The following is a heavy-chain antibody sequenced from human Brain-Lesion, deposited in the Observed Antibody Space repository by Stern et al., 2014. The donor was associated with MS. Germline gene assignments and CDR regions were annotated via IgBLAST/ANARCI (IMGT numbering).Heavy chain of an antibody. CDR2: IFNSGST. J-gene: IGHJ6*02. D-gene: IGHD2-2*01. CDR3: ARGRVVPGFQYYATDV. CDR1: GGSISSGGYY. Sequence: QVQLVESGPGLVKPSQTLSLSCTVSGGSISSGGYYWSWIRQPAGKGLEWIGRIFNSGSTSHNPFPKSRATISIDPSKTQFSLRLNSMTAADTAVYYCARGRVVPGFQYYATDVWGQGTTVIVSS. V-gene: IGHV4-61*02.